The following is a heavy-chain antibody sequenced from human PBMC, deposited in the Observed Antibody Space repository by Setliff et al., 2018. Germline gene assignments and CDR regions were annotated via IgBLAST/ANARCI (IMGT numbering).Heavy chain of an antibody. CDR2: INHRGST. CDR1: GDSFSDYY. V-gene: IGHV4-34*01. J-gene: IGHJ3*02. D-gene: IGHD2-2*01. Sequence: SETLSLTCVVYGDSFSDYYWSWIRQPPGKGLEWIEEINHRGSTNYSPSLKSRVTMSVDTSKNQFSLILRSVTAADTAVYYCARGRMRGSCSGPSCTYDPFDIWGQGTPVTVSS. CDR3: ARGRMRGSCSGPSCTYDPFDI.